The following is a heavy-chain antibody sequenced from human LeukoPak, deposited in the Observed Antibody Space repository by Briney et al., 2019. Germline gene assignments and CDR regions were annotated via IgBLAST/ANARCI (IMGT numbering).Heavy chain of an antibody. CDR1: GLTFSSYA. V-gene: IGHV3-23*01. D-gene: IGHD1-1*01. J-gene: IGHJ4*02. CDR3: AKGGENSNWYIDY. CDR2: ISGSGDNT. Sequence: QTGGSLRLSCAASGLTFSSYAMSWVRQAPGKGLEWVAAISGSGDNTYYADSVKGRFAISRDNSKNTLNLQLYSLRAEDTAVYYCAKGGENSNWYIDYWGQGTLVTVSS.